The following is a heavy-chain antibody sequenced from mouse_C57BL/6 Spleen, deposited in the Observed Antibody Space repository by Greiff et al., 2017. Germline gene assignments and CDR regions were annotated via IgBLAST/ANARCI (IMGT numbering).Heavy chain of an antibody. CDR2: INPSTGGT. CDR1: GYSFTGYY. J-gene: IGHJ4*01. D-gene: IGHD2-4*01. V-gene: IGHV1-42*01. Sequence: VQLKESGPELVKPGASVKISCKASGYSFTGYYMNWVKQSPEKSLEWIGEINPSTGGTTYNQKFKAKATLTVDKSSSTAYMQLKSLTSEDSAVYYCARTDYDAFYAMDYWGQGTSVTVSS. CDR3: ARTDYDAFYAMDY.